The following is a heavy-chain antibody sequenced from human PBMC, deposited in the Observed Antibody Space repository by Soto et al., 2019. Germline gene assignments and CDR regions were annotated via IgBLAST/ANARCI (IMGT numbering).Heavy chain of an antibody. D-gene: IGHD2-2*03. J-gene: IGHJ6*02. Sequence: SETLSLTCAVYGGSFSGYYWSWIRQPPGKGLEWFGEINHSGSTNYNPSLKSRVTISVDTSKNQFSLKLSSVTAADTAVYYCARVVGYCSSTSCPRPPRRYYYGMDVWGQGTTVT. CDR2: INHSGST. CDR1: GGSFSGYY. CDR3: ARVVGYCSSTSCPRPPRRYYYGMDV. V-gene: IGHV4-34*01.